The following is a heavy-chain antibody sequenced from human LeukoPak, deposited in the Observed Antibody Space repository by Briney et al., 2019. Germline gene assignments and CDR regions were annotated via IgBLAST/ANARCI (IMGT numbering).Heavy chain of an antibody. CDR3: ARGPPLNIVGATYFDY. CDR1: GGSISSSNYY. CDR2: IYYSGRT. J-gene: IGHJ4*02. D-gene: IGHD1-26*01. Sequence: SETLSLTCTVSGGSISSSNYYCGWIRQPPGKGLEWIGSIYYSGRTYYNPSLKSRVTISVDTSKNQFSLKLSSVTAADTTVYYCARGPPLNIVGATYFDYWGQGTLLTVSS. V-gene: IGHV4-39*01.